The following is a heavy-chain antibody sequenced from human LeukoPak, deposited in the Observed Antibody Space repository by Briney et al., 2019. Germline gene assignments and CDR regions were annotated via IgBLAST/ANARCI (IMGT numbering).Heavy chain of an antibody. V-gene: IGHV3-11*01. D-gene: IGHD1-26*01. CDR1: GFIFSDYY. Sequence: PGGSLRLSCAASGFIFSDYYMNWIRQAPGKGLEWVSYISTSAAVKHYADSVQGRFTTSRDNAKNSLYLQMNSLRAEDTALYYCAKDIGGPNDYWGQGTLVTVSS. CDR2: ISTSAAVK. CDR3: AKDIGGPNDY. J-gene: IGHJ4*02.